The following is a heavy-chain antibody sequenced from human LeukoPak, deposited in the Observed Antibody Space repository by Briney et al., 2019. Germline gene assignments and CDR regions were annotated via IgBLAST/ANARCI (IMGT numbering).Heavy chain of an antibody. CDR3: ARYGSTSCYDS. CDR2: INPSGGST. Sequence: ASVKVSCKASGYTFTSCYIHWVRQAPGQGLEWMGMINPSGGSTTYTQKFQGRVTMTRDTSTSTVYMELSSLRSEDTAVYYCARYGSTSCYDSWGQGTLVIVSS. V-gene: IGHV1-46*01. J-gene: IGHJ4*02. D-gene: IGHD2-2*01. CDR1: GYTFTSCY.